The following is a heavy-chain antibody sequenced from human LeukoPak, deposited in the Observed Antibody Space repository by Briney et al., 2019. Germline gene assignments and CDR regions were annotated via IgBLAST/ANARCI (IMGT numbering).Heavy chain of an antibody. J-gene: IGHJ6*03. D-gene: IGHD3-22*01. CDR3: ARSDYYDSSGYSLSAYYYYYYMDV. V-gene: IGHV1-2*02. Sequence: ASVKVSCKASGYTLTGYYMHWVRQAPGQGLEWMGWINPNSGGTNFAQKFQGRVTMTRDTSISTAYMELSSLRSDDTAVYYCARSDYYDSSGYSLSAYYYYYYMDVWGKGTTVTISS. CDR2: INPNSGGT. CDR1: GYTLTGYY.